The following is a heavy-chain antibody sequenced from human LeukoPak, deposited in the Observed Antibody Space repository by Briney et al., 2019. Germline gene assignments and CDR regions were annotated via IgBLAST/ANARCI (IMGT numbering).Heavy chain of an antibody. D-gene: IGHD3-10*01. CDR3: VNSATMVRGAPR. CDR2: ISSNGGST. J-gene: IGHJ4*02. V-gene: IGHV3-64D*06. CDR1: GFTFSSYA. Sequence: GGSLRLSCSASGFTFSSYAMHWVRQAPGKGLEYVSAISSNGGSTYYADSVRGRFTISRDNSKNTLYLQMSSLRAEDTAVYYCVNSATMVRGAPRWGQGTLVTVSS.